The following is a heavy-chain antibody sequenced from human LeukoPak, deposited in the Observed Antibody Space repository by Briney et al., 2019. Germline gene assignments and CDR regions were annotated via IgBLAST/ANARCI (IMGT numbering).Heavy chain of an antibody. Sequence: SQTLSLTCTVSGGSSSGVSYYWRWIRQPAGKGLEWIGRICTSGSTNYNPSLKRRVTISVATSKNQFSLKLSSVTAADTAVYYCARFGRGYSYGPFDYWGQGTLVTVSS. CDR3: ARFGRGYSYGPFDY. D-gene: IGHD5-18*01. J-gene: IGHJ4*02. CDR1: GGSSSGVSYY. CDR2: ICTSGST. V-gene: IGHV4-61*02.